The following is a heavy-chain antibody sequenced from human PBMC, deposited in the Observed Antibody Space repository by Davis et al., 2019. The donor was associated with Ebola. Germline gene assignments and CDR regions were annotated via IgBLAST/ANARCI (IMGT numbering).Heavy chain of an antibody. D-gene: IGHD6-13*01. V-gene: IGHV3-21*01. Sequence: SLKGRFTISRDNAKNSLYLQMNSLRAEDTAVYYCASGIAAADHYWGQGTLVTVSS. J-gene: IGHJ4*02. CDR3: ASGIAAADHY.